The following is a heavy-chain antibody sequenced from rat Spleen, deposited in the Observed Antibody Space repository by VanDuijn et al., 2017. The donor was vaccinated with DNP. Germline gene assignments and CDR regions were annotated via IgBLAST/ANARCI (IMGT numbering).Heavy chain of an antibody. CDR1: GYSISSNY. V-gene: IGHV3-1*01. CDR3: ARWVRYFDY. Sequence: EVQLQESGPGLVKPSQSLSLTCSVTGYSISSNYWGWIRKFPGNKMEWVGYISYSGTTRYNPSLKSRISITRDTSENQFFLHLNSVTTEDTATYYCARWVRYFDYWGQGVMVTVSS. D-gene: IGHD1-1*01. CDR2: ISYSGTT. J-gene: IGHJ2*01.